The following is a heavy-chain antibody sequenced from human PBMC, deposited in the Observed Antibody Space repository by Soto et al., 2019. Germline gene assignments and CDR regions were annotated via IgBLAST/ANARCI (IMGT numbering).Heavy chain of an antibody. Sequence: GGSLRLSCAASGFIFSGYTINWVRQAPGKGLEWVSSISGSGSYIYIADSMEGRITISRDNAQNSVHLQMNSLRVEDTAVYYCARAGLEPANAFDVWGQGTKVTVSS. V-gene: IGHV3-21*06. CDR1: GFIFSGYT. D-gene: IGHD2-2*01. CDR3: ARAGLEPANAFDV. CDR2: ISGSGSYI. J-gene: IGHJ3*01.